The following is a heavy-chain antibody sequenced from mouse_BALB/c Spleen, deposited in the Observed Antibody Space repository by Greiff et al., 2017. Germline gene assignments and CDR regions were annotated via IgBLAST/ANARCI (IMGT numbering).Heavy chain of an antibody. J-gene: IGHJ2*01. CDR1: GFSLTSYG. D-gene: IGHD2-4*01. V-gene: IGHV2-9*02. CDR3: AREDDYDERSLDY. CDR2: IWAGGST. Sequence: VKLMESGPGLVAPSQSLSITCTVSGFSLTSYGVHWVRQPPGKGLEWLGVIWAGGSTNYNSALMSRLSISKDNSKSQVFLKMNSLQTDDTAMYYCAREDDYDERSLDYWGQGTTLTVSS.